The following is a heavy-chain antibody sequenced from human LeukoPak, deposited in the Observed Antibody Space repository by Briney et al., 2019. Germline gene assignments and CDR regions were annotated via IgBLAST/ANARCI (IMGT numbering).Heavy chain of an antibody. V-gene: IGHV1-18*01. D-gene: IGHD6-19*01. J-gene: IGHJ4*02. Sequence: ASVNVSCKTSGYTFATYSINWVRQAPGQGLEWMGWISGYSGSTNYAQKLQGRVTMTTDTSTTTAYMELRGLKSDDTAVYYCARGHSSGRDYYFDTWGQGTLVTVSS. CDR1: GYTFATYS. CDR2: ISGYSGST. CDR3: ARGHSSGRDYYFDT.